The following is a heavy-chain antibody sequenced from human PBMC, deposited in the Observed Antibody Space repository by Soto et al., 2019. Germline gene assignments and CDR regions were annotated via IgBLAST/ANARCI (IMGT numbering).Heavy chain of an antibody. J-gene: IGHJ4*02. Sequence: LSLTCTVSGGSIISISYYWGWIRQPPGKGLEWIGSIYYSGSTYYNPSLKSRVTISADTSNNYYSLKLNSVTVADTAVYFCARGRFLDFWGQGILVTVSS. V-gene: IGHV4-39*02. D-gene: IGHD3-3*01. CDR3: ARGRFLDF. CDR2: IYYSGST. CDR1: GGSIISISYY.